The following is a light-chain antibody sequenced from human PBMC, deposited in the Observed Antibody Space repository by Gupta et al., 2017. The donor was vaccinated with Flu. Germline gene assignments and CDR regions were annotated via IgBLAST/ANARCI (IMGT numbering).Light chain of an antibody. CDR1: KSVSSY. CDR2: DAS. J-gene: IGKJ2*01. V-gene: IGKV3-11*01. CDR3: QQRSNWPHA. Sequence: PATLSMSRWESATLICRTSKSVSSYLAWYQQKPGQAPRLLIYDASNRVSGIPARFSGSGSGTDFTLTISSLEPEDFAVYYCQQRSNWPHAFGQGTKVEIK.